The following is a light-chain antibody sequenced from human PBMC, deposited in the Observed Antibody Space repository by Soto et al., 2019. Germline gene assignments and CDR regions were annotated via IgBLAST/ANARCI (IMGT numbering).Light chain of an antibody. CDR2: EGT. J-gene: IGLJ1*01. Sequence: QSVLTQPASVSGSPGQSITMSCTGTSSDVGSNNFVSWYQQHPGKAPKLMIYEGTKRPSGVANRFSGSKSGNAASLTISGLQAEDEAEYFCCSYAGGRYVFGTGTKVTVL. V-gene: IGLV2-23*01. CDR3: CSYAGGRYV. CDR1: SSDVGSNNF.